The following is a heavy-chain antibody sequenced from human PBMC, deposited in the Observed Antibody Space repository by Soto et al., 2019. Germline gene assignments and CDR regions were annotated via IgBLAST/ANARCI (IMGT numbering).Heavy chain of an antibody. V-gene: IGHV1-46*01. D-gene: IGHD4-4*01. Sequence: QVQLVQSGAEVKKPGASVKVSCKASGYTFSTYYMHWVRQAPGQGYEWMGIINPSGGSTTYAQKVQGRVTMTRDTSTTTVYMELSSLKSEDTAVYYGARYDYNGYYFDYWGQGTLVTVSS. CDR1: GYTFSTYY. J-gene: IGHJ4*02. CDR3: ARYDYNGYYFDY. CDR2: INPSGGST.